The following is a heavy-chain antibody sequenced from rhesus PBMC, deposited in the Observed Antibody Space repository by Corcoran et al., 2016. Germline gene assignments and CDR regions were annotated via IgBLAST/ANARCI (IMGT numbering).Heavy chain of an antibody. CDR2: INGNSGST. V-gene: IGHV4-80*01. CDR3: ARSSGWSQSWDY. CDR1: GGSFSSSW. D-gene: IGHD6S26*01. Sequence: QVQLQESGPGLVKPSETLSLTCAVSGGSFSSSWWSWIRQPPGKGLEWIGEINGNSGSTNYNPSLKSRVNISKDAAKNQFSLKLSSVTAADTAVYYCARSSGWSQSWDYWGQGVLVTVSS. J-gene: IGHJ4*01.